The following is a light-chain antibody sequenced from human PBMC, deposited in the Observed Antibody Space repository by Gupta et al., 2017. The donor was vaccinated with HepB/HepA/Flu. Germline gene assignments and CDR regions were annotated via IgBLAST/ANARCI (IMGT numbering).Light chain of an antibody. J-gene: IGLJ3*02. CDR3: GTWDSSLSAEE. Sequence: QSVLTPPPSVSAAPGQKVTISSSGSSSNIGNNYVSWYQQLPGTAPKLLIYENNKRPSGIPDRFSGSKSGTSATLGITGLQTGDEADYYCGTWDSSLSAEEFGGGTKLTVL. V-gene: IGLV1-51*02. CDR2: ENN. CDR1: SSNIGNNY.